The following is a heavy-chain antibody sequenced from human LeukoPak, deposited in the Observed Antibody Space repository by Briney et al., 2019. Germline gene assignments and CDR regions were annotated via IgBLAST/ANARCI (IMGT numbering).Heavy chain of an antibody. Sequence: GGSLRLSCAASGFTFSNYWIHWVRQAPGKGLEWVSAISGSGGSTYYADSVKGRFTISRDNSKNTLYLQMNSLRAEDTAVYYCATPRGIYGDYAEGLIWGQGTLVTVSS. CDR1: GFTFSNYW. V-gene: IGHV3-23*01. D-gene: IGHD4-17*01. J-gene: IGHJ4*02. CDR2: ISGSGGST. CDR3: ATPRGIYGDYAEGLI.